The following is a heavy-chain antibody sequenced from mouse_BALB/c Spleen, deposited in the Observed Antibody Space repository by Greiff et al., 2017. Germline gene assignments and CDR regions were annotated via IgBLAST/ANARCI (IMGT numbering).Heavy chain of an antibody. CDR3: ARGRRYDYAMDY. CDR2: ISSGGST. J-gene: IGHJ4*01. V-gene: IGHV5-6-5*01. CDR1: GFTFSSYA. D-gene: IGHD2-14*01. Sequence: EVQVVESGGGLVKPGGSLKLSCAASGFTFSSYAMSWVRQTPEKRLEWVASISSGGSTYYPDSVKGRFTISRDNARNILYLQMSSMRSEDTAMDYCARGRRYDYAMDYWGQGTSVTVSS.